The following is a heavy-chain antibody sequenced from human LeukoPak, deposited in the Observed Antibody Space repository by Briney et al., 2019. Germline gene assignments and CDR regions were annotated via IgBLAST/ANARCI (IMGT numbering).Heavy chain of an antibody. V-gene: IGHV3-21*06. D-gene: IGHD6-6*01. CDR1: GFSFSTYS. Sequence: GGSLRLSCVASGFSFSTYSMNWVRQAPGKGLEWVSSVTGSGTTKYYADSVKGRFVVSRDNAKNSLYLQMNSLRAEDTAVYFCARERQLVTDYWGPGTLVTVSS. J-gene: IGHJ4*01. CDR2: VTGSGTTK. CDR3: ARERQLVTDY.